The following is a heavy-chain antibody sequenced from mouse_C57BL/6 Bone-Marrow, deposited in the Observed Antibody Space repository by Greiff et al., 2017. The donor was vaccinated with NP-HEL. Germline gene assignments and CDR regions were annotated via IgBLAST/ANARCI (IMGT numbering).Heavy chain of an antibody. Sequence: EVKLQESGGGLVKPGGSLKLSCAASGFTFSSYTMSWVRQTPEKRLEWVATISGGGGNTYYPDSVKGRFTISRDNAKNTLYLQMSSLRSEDTALYYCARHEIPYYYGSSYVIAMDYWGQGTSVTVSS. D-gene: IGHD1-1*01. CDR3: ARHEIPYYYGSSYVIAMDY. V-gene: IGHV5-9*01. J-gene: IGHJ4*01. CDR1: GFTFSSYT. CDR2: ISGGGGNT.